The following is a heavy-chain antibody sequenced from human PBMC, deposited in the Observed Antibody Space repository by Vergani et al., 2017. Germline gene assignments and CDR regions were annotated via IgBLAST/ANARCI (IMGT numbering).Heavy chain of an antibody. CDR1: GFTFSSYA. J-gene: IGHJ3*02. CDR3: AKDLVLRYFGGSLNDAFDI. D-gene: IGHD3-9*01. V-gene: IGHV3-23*01. Sequence: EVQLLESGGGLVQPGGSLRLSCAASGFTFSSYAMSWVRQAPGKGLEWVSAISGSGGSTYYADSVKGRFTISRDNSKNTLYLQMNSLRAEDTAVYYCAKDLVLRYFGGSLNDAFDIWGQGTMVTVSS. CDR2: ISGSGGST.